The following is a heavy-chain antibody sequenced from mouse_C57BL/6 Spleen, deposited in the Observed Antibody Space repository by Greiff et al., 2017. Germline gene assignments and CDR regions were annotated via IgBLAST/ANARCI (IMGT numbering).Heavy chain of an antibody. CDR3: ARGSYYYGSRGDYYAMDY. CDR1: GYTFTSYW. V-gene: IGHV1-59*01. Sequence: VQLQQPGAELVRPGTSVKLSCKASGYTFTSYWMHWVKQRPGQGLEWIGVIAPSDSYTNYNQKFKGKATLTVDTSSSTAYMQLSSLTSEDSAVYYCARGSYYYGSRGDYYAMDYWGQGTSVTVSS. J-gene: IGHJ4*01. CDR2: IAPSDSYT. D-gene: IGHD1-1*01.